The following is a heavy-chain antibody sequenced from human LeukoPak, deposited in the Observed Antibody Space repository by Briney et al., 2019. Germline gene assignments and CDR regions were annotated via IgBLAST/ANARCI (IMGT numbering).Heavy chain of an antibody. CDR2: IKQDGSEK. D-gene: IGHD5-18*01. V-gene: IGHV3-7*01. Sequence: GGSLRLSCAASGFTFSSYWMSWVRQAPGKGLEWVANIKQDGSEKYYVDSVKGRFTISRDNAKNSLYLQMNSLRAEDTAVYYCARDLVDSYGIDAFDIWGQGTMVTVSS. CDR1: GFTFSSYW. CDR3: ARDLVDSYGIDAFDI. J-gene: IGHJ3*02.